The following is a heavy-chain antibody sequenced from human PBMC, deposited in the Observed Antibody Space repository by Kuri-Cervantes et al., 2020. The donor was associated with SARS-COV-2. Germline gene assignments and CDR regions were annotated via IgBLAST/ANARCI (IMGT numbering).Heavy chain of an antibody. D-gene: IGHD1-14*01. Sequence: GGSLRLSCAASGFTFSSYAMSGVRQAPGKGLEWVSAISVSGGRTYYAASVKGRFTISRYNAKNSLYLQRNSLRDEDTAVYYCARGPGYFDYWGQGTLVTVSS. CDR2: ISVSGGRT. CDR3: ARGPGYFDY. V-gene: IGHV3-23*01. CDR1: GFTFSSYA. J-gene: IGHJ4*02.